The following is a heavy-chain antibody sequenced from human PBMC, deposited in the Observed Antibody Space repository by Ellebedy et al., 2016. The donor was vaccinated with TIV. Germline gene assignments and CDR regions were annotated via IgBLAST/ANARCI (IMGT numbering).Heavy chain of an antibody. D-gene: IGHD3-3*01. CDR3: ARDGSGFLEWLSTKGAFDI. J-gene: IGHJ3*02. Sequence: MPSETLSLTCTVPGCSISSSSYYWGWIRQPPGKGLEWIGSIYYSGSTYYNPSLKSRVTISVDTSKNQFSLKLSSVTAADTAVYYCARDGSGFLEWLSTKGAFDIWGQGTMVTVSS. CDR1: GCSISSSSYY. V-gene: IGHV4-39*02. CDR2: IYYSGST.